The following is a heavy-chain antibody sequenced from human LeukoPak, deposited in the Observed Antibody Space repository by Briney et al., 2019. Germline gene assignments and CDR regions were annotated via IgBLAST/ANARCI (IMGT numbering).Heavy chain of an antibody. Sequence: PGGSLRLSCAASRFTFSNYWMDWVRQAPGKGLVWVSRINTDGSRTTYADSVKGRFTISRDNAKNTLYLQMNSLRADDTAVYFCARGLGGSYPFDCWGQGALVTVSS. CDR3: ARGLGGSYPFDC. CDR1: RFTFSNYW. CDR2: INTDGSRT. J-gene: IGHJ4*02. V-gene: IGHV3-74*01. D-gene: IGHD3-16*02.